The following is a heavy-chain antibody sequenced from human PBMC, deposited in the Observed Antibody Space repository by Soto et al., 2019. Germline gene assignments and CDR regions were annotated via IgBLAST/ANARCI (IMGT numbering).Heavy chain of an antibody. D-gene: IGHD6-13*01. J-gene: IGHJ4*02. CDR2: FDPEDGET. CDR3: ARRGAGMEDWILDY. CDR1: GYTLTELS. V-gene: IGHV1-24*01. Sequence: ASVKVSCKVSGYTLTELSMHWVRQAPGKGLEWMGGFDPEDGETIYAQKFQGRVTMTEDTSTDTAYMELSSLRSEDTAVYYCARRGAGMEDWILDYWGQGTLVTVSS.